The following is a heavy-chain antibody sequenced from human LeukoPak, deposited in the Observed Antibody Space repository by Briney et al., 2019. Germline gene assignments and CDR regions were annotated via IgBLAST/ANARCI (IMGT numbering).Heavy chain of an antibody. Sequence: KPSETLSLTCTVSGATISSYYWSWIRQPAGKGLEWIGRGSTSGSTNCNPSLKSRVTMSVETSKNQFSLKLSSVTAADTAVYYCARDSYFGSGNYYIDYWGQGTLVTVSS. V-gene: IGHV4-4*07. J-gene: IGHJ4*02. CDR3: ARDSYFGSGNYYIDY. CDR2: GSTSGST. D-gene: IGHD3-10*01. CDR1: GATISSYY.